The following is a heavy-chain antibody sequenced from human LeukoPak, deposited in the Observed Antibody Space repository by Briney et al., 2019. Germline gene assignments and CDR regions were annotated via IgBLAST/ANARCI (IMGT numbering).Heavy chain of an antibody. Sequence: GGSLRLSCAASGFTFSSYEMNWVRQAPGKGLEGVSYISSSGSTIYYADSVKGRFTISRDNAKNSLYLQMNSLRAEDTAVYYCAKFPGYYDSSGYYPIDPWGQGTLVTVSS. CDR2: ISSSGSTI. CDR1: GFTFSSYE. J-gene: IGHJ5*02. CDR3: AKFPGYYDSSGYYPIDP. V-gene: IGHV3-48*03. D-gene: IGHD3-22*01.